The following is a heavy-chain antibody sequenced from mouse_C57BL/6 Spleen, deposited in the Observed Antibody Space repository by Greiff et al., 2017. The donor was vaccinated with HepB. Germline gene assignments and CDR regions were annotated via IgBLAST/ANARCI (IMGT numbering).Heavy chain of an antibody. J-gene: IGHJ3*01. Sequence: VQLQQSGAELVKPGASVKLSCKASGYTFTSYWMQWVKQRPGQGLEWIGEIDPSDSYTNYNQKFKGKATLTVDTSSSTAYMQLSSLTSEDSAVYYCARRWDGGFAYWGHRTLVTVSA. V-gene: IGHV1-50*01. D-gene: IGHD4-1*01. CDR3: ARRWDGGFAY. CDR1: GYTFTSYW. CDR2: IDPSDSYT.